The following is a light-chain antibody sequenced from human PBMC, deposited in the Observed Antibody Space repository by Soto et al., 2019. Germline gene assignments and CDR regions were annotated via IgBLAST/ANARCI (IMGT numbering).Light chain of an antibody. CDR2: AAS. V-gene: IGKV1-39*01. Sequence: DIQMTQSPSSLSASVGDRVTITCRASQSISRYLNWYQQKPGKAPKLLIYAASSLQSGVPSRFSGSGSGTDVTLTISSLQPEDFATYYCQQSYSTPPYTFGQGTKLEIK. J-gene: IGKJ2*01. CDR3: QQSYSTPPYT. CDR1: QSISRY.